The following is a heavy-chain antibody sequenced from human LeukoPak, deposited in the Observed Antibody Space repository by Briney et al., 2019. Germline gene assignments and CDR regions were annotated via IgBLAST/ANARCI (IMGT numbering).Heavy chain of an antibody. CDR2: IIPIFGTA. V-gene: IGHV1-69*05. D-gene: IGHD3-16*01. CDR3: ARRTFDSGSIDH. Sequence: SVKVSCKASGGTFSSYAISWVRQAPGQGLEWMGGIIPIFGTANYAQKFQGRVTITTDESTSTAYMELSSLRSEDTAVYYCARRTFDSGSIDHWGQGTLVTVSS. CDR1: GGTFSSYA. J-gene: IGHJ4*02.